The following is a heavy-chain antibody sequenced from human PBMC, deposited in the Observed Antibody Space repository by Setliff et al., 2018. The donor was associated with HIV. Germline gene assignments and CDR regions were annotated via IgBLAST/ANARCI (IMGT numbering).Heavy chain of an antibody. V-gene: IGHV3-30*01. D-gene: IGHD3-22*01. CDR1: GFAFRNYI. J-gene: IGHJ4*02. Sequence: GGSLRLSCAASGFAFRNYIFHWVRQAPGKGLEWVAIISSDGSDKNYADSVKGRFTISRDNSKNTLYLQMNSLRAEDTAVYYCARDTTDDNSIFPYWGQGTLVTVSS. CDR3: ARDTTDDNSIFPY. CDR2: ISSDGSDK.